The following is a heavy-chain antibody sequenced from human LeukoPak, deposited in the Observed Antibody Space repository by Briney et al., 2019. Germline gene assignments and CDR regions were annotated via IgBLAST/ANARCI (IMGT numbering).Heavy chain of an antibody. CDR3: AKGAYDSSGYYYVNYYGMDV. CDR2: ISGSGGST. Sequence: GGSPRLSCAASGFTFSSYAMSWVRQAPGKGLEWVSAISGSGGSTYYADSVKGRFTISRDNSKNTLYLQMNSLRAEDTAVYYCAKGAYDSSGYYYVNYYGMDVWGQGTTVTVSS. J-gene: IGHJ6*02. CDR1: GFTFSSYA. V-gene: IGHV3-23*01. D-gene: IGHD3-22*01.